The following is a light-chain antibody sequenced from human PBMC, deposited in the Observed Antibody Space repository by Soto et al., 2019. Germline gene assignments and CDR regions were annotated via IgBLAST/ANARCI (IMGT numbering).Light chain of an antibody. CDR3: QQYNSWPRT. CDR2: GAS. J-gene: IGKJ1*01. Sequence: EIVMTQSPATLSVSPGERATLSCMASQSVSSRLAWYQQKPGQAPRLLIYGASTRATGIPARFSGSGSGTEFTLTISSLQSEDFAVYYCQQYNSWPRTFGQGTKVDIK. CDR1: QSVSSR. V-gene: IGKV3-15*01.